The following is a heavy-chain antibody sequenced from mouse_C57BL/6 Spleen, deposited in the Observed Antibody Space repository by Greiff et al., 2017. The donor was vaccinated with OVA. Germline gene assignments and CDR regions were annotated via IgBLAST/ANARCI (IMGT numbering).Heavy chain of an antibody. J-gene: IGHJ2*01. CDR1: GYTFTDYY. CDR3: ARSSPDYFDD. D-gene: IGHD1-1*01. CDR2: INPNNGGT. Sequence: EVQLQQSGPELVKPGASVKISCKASGYTFTDYYMNWVKQSHGKSLEWIGDINPNNGGTSYNQKFKGKATLTVDKSSSTAYMELRSLTSEDSAVYYCARSSPDYFDDWGQGTTLTVSS. V-gene: IGHV1-26*01.